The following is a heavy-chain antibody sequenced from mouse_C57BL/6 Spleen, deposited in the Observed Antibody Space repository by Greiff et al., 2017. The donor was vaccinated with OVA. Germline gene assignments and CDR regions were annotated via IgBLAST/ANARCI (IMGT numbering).Heavy chain of an antibody. CDR1: GFTFSDYY. J-gene: IGHJ1*03. Sequence: EVKLMESEGGLVQPGSSMKLSCTASGFTFSDYYMAWVRQVPEKGLEWVANINYDGSSTYYLDSLKSRFIISRDNAKNILYLQMSSLKSEDTATYYCARLWYFDVWGTGTTVTVSS. V-gene: IGHV5-16*01. CDR3: ARLWYFDV. CDR2: INYDGSST.